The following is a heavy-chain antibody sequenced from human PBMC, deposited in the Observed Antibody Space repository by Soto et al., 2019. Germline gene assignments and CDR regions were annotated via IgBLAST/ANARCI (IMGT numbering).Heavy chain of an antibody. CDR2: ISGSGGST. J-gene: IGHJ5*02. V-gene: IGHV3-23*01. CDR1: GFTFSSYA. D-gene: IGHD6-19*01. CDR3: AKDLAVSGSNWFDA. Sequence: EVQLLESGGGLVQPGGSLRLSCAASGFTFSSYAMSWVRQAPGKGLEWVSAISGSGGSTYYADSVKGRFTISRDNSKNKLYLQMNSLRAEDTAVYCCAKDLAVSGSNWFDAWGQGTLVTVSS.